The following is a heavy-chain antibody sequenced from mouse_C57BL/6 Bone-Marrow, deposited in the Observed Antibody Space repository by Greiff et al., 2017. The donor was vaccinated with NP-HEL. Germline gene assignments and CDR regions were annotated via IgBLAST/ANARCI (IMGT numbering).Heavy chain of an antibody. CDR3: AREGGLRRRTYAMDY. CDR1: GFTFSDYY. CDR2: INYDGSST. D-gene: IGHD2-4*01. J-gene: IGHJ4*01. V-gene: IGHV5-16*01. Sequence: EVQLVESEGGLVQPGSSMTLSCTTSGFTFSDYYMAWVRQVPEKGLDWVANINYDGSSTYYLDSLKSRFIISRENAKNILYLQMSRLKSEDTATYYCAREGGLRRRTYAMDYWGQGTSVTVSS.